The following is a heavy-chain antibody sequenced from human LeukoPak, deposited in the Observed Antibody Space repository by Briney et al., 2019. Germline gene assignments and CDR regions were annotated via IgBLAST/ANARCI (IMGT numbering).Heavy chain of an antibody. CDR1: GFTFSSYG. D-gene: IGHD5-12*01. CDR3: AKDARYATILDY. Sequence: EGSLRLSCAASGFTFSSYGMHWVRQAPGKGLEWVAVISYDGSNKYYADSVKGRFTISRDNSKNALYLQMNSLRAEDTAVYYCAKDARYATILDYWGQGTLVTVSS. CDR2: ISYDGSNK. J-gene: IGHJ4*02. V-gene: IGHV3-30*18.